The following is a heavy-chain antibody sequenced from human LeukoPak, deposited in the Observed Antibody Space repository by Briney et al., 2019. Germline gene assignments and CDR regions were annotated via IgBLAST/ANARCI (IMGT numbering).Heavy chain of an antibody. D-gene: IGHD2-15*01. CDR3: ARHVGGGDAFDI. CDR1: GGSISSYY. J-gene: IGHJ3*02. CDR2: IYYSGST. Sequence: SETLSLTCTVSGGSISSYYWSWIRQPPGKGLEWIGYIYYSGSTNYNPSLKSRVTISVDTSRNQFSLKLSSVTAADTAVYYCARHVGGGDAFDIWGQGTMVTVSS. V-gene: IGHV4-59*08.